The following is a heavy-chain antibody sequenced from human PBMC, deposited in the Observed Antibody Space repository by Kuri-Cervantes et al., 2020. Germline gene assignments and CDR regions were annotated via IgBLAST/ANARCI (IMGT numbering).Heavy chain of an antibody. J-gene: IGHJ3*02. CDR2: IKQDGSEK. D-gene: IGHD1-26*01. CDR1: GFTFSSYR. V-gene: IGHV3-7*01. Sequence: GESLKISCAASGFTFSSYRMSWVRQAPGKGLEWVANIKQDGSEKYYVDSVKGRFTISRDNAKNSLYLQMNSLRAEDTAVYYCARGAHRRRIVGAPHDAFDIWGQGTMVTVSS. CDR3: ARGAHRRRIVGAPHDAFDI.